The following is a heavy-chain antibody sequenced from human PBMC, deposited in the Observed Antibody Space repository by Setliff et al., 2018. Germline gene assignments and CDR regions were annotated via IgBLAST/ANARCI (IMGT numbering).Heavy chain of an antibody. V-gene: IGHV4-39*07. D-gene: IGHD2-2*01. CDR3: ARERGLGYCSSTSCRYYYYGMDV. CDR2: IYYSGST. CDR1: GGSISGRLYY. J-gene: IGHJ6*02. Sequence: PSETLSLTCTVSGGSISGRLYYWGWIGQHPGKGLEWIGTIYYSGSTYYNPSLKSRVTISVDTSKNQFSLKLSSVTAADTAVYYCARERGLGYCSSTSCRYYYYGMDVWGQGTTVTVSS.